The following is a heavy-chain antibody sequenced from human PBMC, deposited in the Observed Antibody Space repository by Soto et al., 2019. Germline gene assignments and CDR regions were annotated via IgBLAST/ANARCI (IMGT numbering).Heavy chain of an antibody. CDR3: ASKI. J-gene: IGHJ3*02. V-gene: IGHV3-30-3*01. Sequence: ESGGGVVQPGRSLRLSCAASGFTFSSYAMHWVRQAPGKGLEWVAVISYDGSNKYYADSVKGRFTISRDNSKNTLYLQMNSLRAEDTAVYYCASKILGQGTMVTVSS. CDR2: ISYDGSNK. CDR1: GFTFSSYA.